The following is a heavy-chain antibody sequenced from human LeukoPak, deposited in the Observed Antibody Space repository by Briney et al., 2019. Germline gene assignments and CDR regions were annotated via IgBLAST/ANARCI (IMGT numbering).Heavy chain of an antibody. CDR1: GITVSSND. V-gene: IGHV3-53*01. J-gene: IGHJ4*02. Sequence: PGGSLRLSCTASGITVSSNDMCWVRQAPGKGLEWISLIYSGGRTDYADSVKGRFTISRDNAKNSLYLQMNSLRAEDTAVYYCARGLTSRYCGGDCYSDYWGQGTLVTVSS. CDR2: IYSGGRT. CDR3: ARGLTSRYCGGDCYSDY. D-gene: IGHD2-21*02.